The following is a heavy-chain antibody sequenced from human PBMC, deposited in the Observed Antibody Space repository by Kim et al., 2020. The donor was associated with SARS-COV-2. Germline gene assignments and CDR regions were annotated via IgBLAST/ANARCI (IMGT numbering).Heavy chain of an antibody. CDR2: IYSDGTT. J-gene: IGHJ3*02. Sequence: GGSLRLSCAASGFTVNSNYMSWVRQAPGKGLEWVSVIYSDGTTYYADSVKGRFTISRHNSKNTLYLQMNSLRAEDTAVYYCARGSGNAFDIWGQGTMVSVSS. V-gene: IGHV3-53*01. CDR1: GFTVNSNY. CDR3: ARGSGNAFDI. D-gene: IGHD1-26*01.